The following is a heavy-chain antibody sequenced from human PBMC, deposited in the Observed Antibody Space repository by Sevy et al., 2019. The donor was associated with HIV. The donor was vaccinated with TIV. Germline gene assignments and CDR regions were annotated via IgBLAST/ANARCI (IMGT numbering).Heavy chain of an antibody. J-gene: IGHJ4*02. D-gene: IGHD3-10*01. CDR2: ISAFNGNK. V-gene: IGHV1-18*01. Sequence: GASVKFSCKASGYTFNSHGISWVRQAPGQGLEWMGWISAFNGNKNSSQKFQGRVAMTTDTSTSTAYMELRGLKPDDTAVYYCARDRMLYGSGSAHPLAYWGQGTLVTVSS. CDR1: GYTFNSHG. CDR3: ARDRMLYGSGSAHPLAY.